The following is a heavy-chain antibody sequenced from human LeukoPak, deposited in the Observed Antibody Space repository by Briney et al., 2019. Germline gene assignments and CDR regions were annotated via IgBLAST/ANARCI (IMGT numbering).Heavy chain of an antibody. CDR2: IYYSGST. D-gene: IGHD1-1*01. CDR3: AREWELDYYFDY. J-gene: IGHJ4*02. CDR1: GGSISSGGYY. V-gene: IGHV4-31*03. Sequence: SETLSLTCTVSGGSISSGGYYWSWIRPHPGKGLEWIGYIYYSGSTYYNPSLKSRVTISVDTSKNQFSLKLSSVTAADTAVYYCAREWELDYYFDYWGQGTLVTVSS.